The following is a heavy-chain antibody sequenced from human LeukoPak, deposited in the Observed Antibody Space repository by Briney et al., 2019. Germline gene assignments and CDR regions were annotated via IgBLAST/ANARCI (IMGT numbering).Heavy chain of an antibody. D-gene: IGHD2-2*01. CDR2: ISSSSSYI. Sequence: GGSLRLSCAASGFTFSSYSMNWVRQAPGKGLEWVSSISSSSSYIYYADSVKGRFTISRDNAKNSLYLQMNSLRAEDTAVYYCARDKYCSSTSCDGDYYYYMDVWGKGTTVTISS. CDR3: ARDKYCSSTSCDGDYYYYMDV. CDR1: GFTFSSYS. V-gene: IGHV3-21*01. J-gene: IGHJ6*03.